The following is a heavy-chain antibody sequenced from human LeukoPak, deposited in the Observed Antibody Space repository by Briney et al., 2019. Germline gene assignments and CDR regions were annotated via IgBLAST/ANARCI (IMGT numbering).Heavy chain of an antibody. CDR3: ARARNYYDSSDYYFEGDAFDI. V-gene: IGHV4-61*01. CDR2: IYYSGST. CDR1: GASISSGSYH. D-gene: IGHD3-22*01. Sequence: SETLSLTCTVSGASISSGSYHWGWIRQPPGKGLECIGYIYYSGSTHYDPSLKSRVTISVDTSKNQFSLKLSPVTAADTAVYFCARARNYYDSSDYYFEGDAFDIWGQGTMVSVSS. J-gene: IGHJ3*02.